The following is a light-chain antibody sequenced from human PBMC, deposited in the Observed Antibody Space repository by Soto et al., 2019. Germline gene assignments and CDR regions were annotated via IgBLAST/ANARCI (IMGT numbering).Light chain of an antibody. CDR1: QTISSW. Sequence: DIQMTQSPSTLSGSVGDRVTITCRASQTISSWLAWYQQKPGKAPKLLIYKASTLKRGVPSRFSGSGSGTEFTLTISSLQPDDFETYYCQQYNSYSEAFGQGTKVDIK. J-gene: IGKJ1*01. CDR3: QQYNSYSEA. V-gene: IGKV1-5*03. CDR2: KAS.